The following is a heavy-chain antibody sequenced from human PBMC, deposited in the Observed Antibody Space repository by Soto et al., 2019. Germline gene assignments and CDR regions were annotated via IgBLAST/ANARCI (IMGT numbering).Heavy chain of an antibody. J-gene: IGHJ6*02. Sequence: QVQLQESGPGLVKPSQTLSLTCTVSGGSISSGGYYWTWIRQHPGKGLEWIGYIYYSGSTCYNPSLKSRVTISVDTSKNQLSLKLSSVTAADTAVYYCAASCVGCGGFNYYGMDVWGQGTTVTVSS. D-gene: IGHD2-21*01. V-gene: IGHV4-31*03. CDR1: GGSISSGGYY. CDR2: IYYSGST. CDR3: AASCVGCGGFNYYGMDV.